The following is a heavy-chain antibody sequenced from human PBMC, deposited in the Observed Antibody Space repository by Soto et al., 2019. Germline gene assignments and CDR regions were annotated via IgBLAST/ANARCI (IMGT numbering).Heavy chain of an antibody. D-gene: IGHD6-19*01. V-gene: IGHV3-33*01. Sequence: QVQLVESGGGVVQPGRSLRLSCAASGFTFSSYGMHWVRQAPGKGLEWVAFIWYDGSNKYYTDSVMGRFTISRDNSKNTVFLQMSSLSAEDTAVYYCARGASAVAASLDYWAQGTLVSVSS. CDR3: ARGASAVAASLDY. CDR2: IWYDGSNK. J-gene: IGHJ4*02. CDR1: GFTFSSYG.